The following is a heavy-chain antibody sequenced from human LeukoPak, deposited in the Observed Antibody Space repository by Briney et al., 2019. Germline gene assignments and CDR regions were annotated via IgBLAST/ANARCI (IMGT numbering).Heavy chain of an antibody. J-gene: IGHJ4*02. CDR3: ARAYPLVGALDY. CDR1: GGSFSGYY. V-gene: IGHV4-34*01. CDR2: INHSGST. D-gene: IGHD1-26*01. Sequence: PSETLSLTCAVYGGSFSGYYWSWIRQPPGKGLEWIGEINHSGSTNYNPSLKSRVTISVDTSKNQFSLKLSSVTAADPAVYYCARAYPLVGALDYWGQGTLVTVSS.